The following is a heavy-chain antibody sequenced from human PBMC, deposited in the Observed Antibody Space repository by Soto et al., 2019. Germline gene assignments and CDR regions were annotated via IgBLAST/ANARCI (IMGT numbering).Heavy chain of an antibody. Sequence: SVKVSCKASGGTFSSYSISWVRQAPGQGLEWMGGIIPIFGTANYAQKFQGRVTITADESTSTAYMELRSLRSDDTAVYYCARDKERYNPNAELTYYWGQGTLDTVSS. CDR3: ARDKERYNPNAELTYY. CDR2: IIPIFGTA. V-gene: IGHV1-69*13. CDR1: GGTFSSYS. J-gene: IGHJ4*02. D-gene: IGHD1-1*01.